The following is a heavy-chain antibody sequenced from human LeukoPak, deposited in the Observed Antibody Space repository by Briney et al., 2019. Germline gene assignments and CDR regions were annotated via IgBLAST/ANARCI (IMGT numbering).Heavy chain of an antibody. V-gene: IGHV1-8*03. D-gene: IGHD3-16*01. CDR3: ARLGGGATKDDRLDY. Sequence: ASVKVSCKASGYTFINYDINWVRLATGQRLEWMAWMNPNNAYTGYAQKFQGRVTITRDTSTSTAYMELTSLTSDDTAVYYCARLGGGATKDDRLDYWGQGTLVTVSS. J-gene: IGHJ4*02. CDR1: GYTFINYD. CDR2: MNPNNAYT.